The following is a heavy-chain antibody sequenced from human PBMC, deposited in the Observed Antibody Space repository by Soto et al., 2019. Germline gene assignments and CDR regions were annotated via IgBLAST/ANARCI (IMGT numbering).Heavy chain of an antibody. CDR3: AIGPWTQEGPKYYFDF. D-gene: IGHD5-18*01. V-gene: IGHV1-69*01. Sequence: QVQLVQSGAEVKKPGSSVKVSCKASGGTFDTFAFSWVRQAPGQGLEWLGGIIPVLGRANYAQRFQDRVSASADGSTSTAFMELSSLNSDDTAVYYCAIGPWTQEGPKYYFDFWGQGNLVTVSS. CDR1: GGTFDTFA. J-gene: IGHJ4*02. CDR2: IIPVLGRA.